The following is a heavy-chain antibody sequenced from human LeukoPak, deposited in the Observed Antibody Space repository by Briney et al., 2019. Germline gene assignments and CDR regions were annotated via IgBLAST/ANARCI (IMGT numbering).Heavy chain of an antibody. V-gene: IGHV3-48*03. CDR2: ISRSASTK. J-gene: IGHJ4*02. CDR3: ARGPQWLGQSFDY. CDR1: GFTFSRYW. D-gene: IGHD6-19*01. Sequence: GGSLRLSCAASGFTFSRYWMHWVRQAPGKGLEWVSYISRSASTKYYADSVKGRFTISRDNAKNSLSLQMNSLRAEDTAVYYCARGPQWLGQSFDYWGQGTLVTVSS.